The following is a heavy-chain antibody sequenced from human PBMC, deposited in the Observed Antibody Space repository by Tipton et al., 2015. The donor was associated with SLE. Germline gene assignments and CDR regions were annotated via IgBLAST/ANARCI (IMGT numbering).Heavy chain of an antibody. CDR3: AIVEAWANSGMDV. Sequence: TLSLTCTVSGASIRSYFWRWVRQPAGKTLQWIGRMHVAEYSKSNPSLGSRVTMSIDAATNEFSLRLTSLTAADTAVYYCAIVEAWANSGMDVWGQGTTVIVSS. CDR2: MHVAEYS. D-gene: IGHD2-21*01. V-gene: IGHV4-4*07. J-gene: IGHJ6*02. CDR1: GASIRSYF.